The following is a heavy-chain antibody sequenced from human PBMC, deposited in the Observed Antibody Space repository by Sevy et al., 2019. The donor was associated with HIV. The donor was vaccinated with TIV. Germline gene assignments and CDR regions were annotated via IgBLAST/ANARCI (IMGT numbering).Heavy chain of an antibody. CDR1: GYTFTSYG. D-gene: IGHD2-15*01. CDR2: ISAYNGNT. V-gene: IGHV1-18*01. J-gene: IGHJ6*02. CDR3: ARDPECSGGSCHYGMDV. Sequence: ASVKVSCNASGYTFTSYGISWVRQAPGQGLEWMGWISAYNGNTNYAQKLQGRVTMTTDTSTSTAYMELRSLRSDDTAVYYWARDPECSGGSCHYGMDVWGQGTTVTVSS.